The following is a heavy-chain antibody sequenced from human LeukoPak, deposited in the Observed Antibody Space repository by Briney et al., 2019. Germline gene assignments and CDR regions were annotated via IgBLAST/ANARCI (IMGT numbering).Heavy chain of an antibody. D-gene: IGHD5-18*01. J-gene: IGHJ3*02. Sequence: ASVKVSCKASGYTFTTYYMHWVRQAPGQGLEWMGIINPSGGSTSYAQKFQGRVIMTRDTSTSTVYMELNSLRSEDTAVYYYLYTKGGIQLWFDTFDIWGQGTMVTVSS. CDR1: GYTFTTYY. V-gene: IGHV1-46*01. CDR2: INPSGGST. CDR3: LYTKGGIQLWFDTFDI.